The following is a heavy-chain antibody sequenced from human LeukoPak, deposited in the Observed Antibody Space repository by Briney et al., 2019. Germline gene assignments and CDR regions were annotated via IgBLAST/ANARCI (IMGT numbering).Heavy chain of an antibody. CDR1: GGSFSGYY. CDR3: ARQAPNYYDSSGLHDY. D-gene: IGHD3-22*01. J-gene: IGHJ4*02. V-gene: IGHV4-34*01. Sequence: SETLSLTCAVYGGSFSGYYWSWIRQPPGKGLEWIGEINHSGSTNYNPSLKSRLTISVDTSKNQFSLKLSSVTAADTAVYYCARQAPNYYDSSGLHDYWGQGTLVTVSS. CDR2: INHSGST.